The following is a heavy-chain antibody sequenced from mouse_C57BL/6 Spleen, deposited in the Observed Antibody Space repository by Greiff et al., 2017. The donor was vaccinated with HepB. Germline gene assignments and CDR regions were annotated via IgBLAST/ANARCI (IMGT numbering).Heavy chain of an antibody. D-gene: IGHD2-4*01. CDR2: ISSGSSTI. CDR1: GFTFSDYG. Sequence: EVQLVESGGGLVKPGGSLKLSCAASGFTFSDYGMHWVRQAPEKGLEWVAYISSGSSTIYYADTVKGRFTISRDNAKNTLFLQMTSLRSEDTAMYYCASTISYNYEAWFAYWGQETLVTVSA. J-gene: IGHJ3*01. V-gene: IGHV5-17*01. CDR3: ASTISYNYEAWFAY.